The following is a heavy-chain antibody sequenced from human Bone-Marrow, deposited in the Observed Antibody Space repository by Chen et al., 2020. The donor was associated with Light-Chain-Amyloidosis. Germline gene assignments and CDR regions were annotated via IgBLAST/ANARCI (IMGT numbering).Heavy chain of an antibody. D-gene: IGHD6-6*01. CDR1: GFTFSSYS. Sequence: EVQLVESGGGVVRPGGSLRLSCAASGFTFSSYSMNWVRQAPGKGLEWVSYISSSSSTIYYADSVKGRFTISRDNAKNSLYLQMNSLRAEDTAVYYCAREAARRYYYYYMDVWGKGTTVTVSS. J-gene: IGHJ6*03. CDR2: ISSSSSTI. CDR3: AREAARRYYYYYMDV. V-gene: IGHV3-48*01.